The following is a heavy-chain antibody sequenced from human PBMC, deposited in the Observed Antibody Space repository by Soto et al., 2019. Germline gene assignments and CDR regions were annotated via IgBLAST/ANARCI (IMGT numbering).Heavy chain of an antibody. CDR2: ISSRGGGT. CDR3: AKDSSPGSDWYLNSFDY. J-gene: IGHJ4*02. V-gene: IGHV3-23*01. D-gene: IGHD6-19*01. Sequence: GGSLRLSCAAPGFTFSSYAMSWVRQAPGEGLEWVSAISSRGGGTYHADSVKGRFTISRDNSKNTLYLQMNSLRAEDTVVYYCAKDSSPGSDWYLNSFDYWGQGALVTVSS. CDR1: GFTFSSYA.